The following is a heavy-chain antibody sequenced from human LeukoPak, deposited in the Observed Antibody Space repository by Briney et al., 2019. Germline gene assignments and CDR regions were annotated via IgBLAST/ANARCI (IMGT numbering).Heavy chain of an antibody. J-gene: IGHJ4*02. CDR1: GFTFSSYA. CDR3: AKSATPYSSSWRHYFDY. V-gene: IGHV3-23*01. CDR2: ISGSGDNT. D-gene: IGHD6-13*01. Sequence: GGSLRPSCAASGFTFSSYAMSWVRQAPGKGLEWVSTISGSGDNTFYADSVKGRFTISRDNSKNTLYLQMSSLRAEDTAVYYCAKSATPYSSSWRHYFDYWGQGTLVTVSS.